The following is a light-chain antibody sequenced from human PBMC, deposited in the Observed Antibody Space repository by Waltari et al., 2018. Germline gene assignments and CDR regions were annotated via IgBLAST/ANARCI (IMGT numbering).Light chain of an antibody. J-gene: IGLJ3*02. Sequence: SSVLTQAPSVSVAPGPTATVTCGGDNIGGSSAHWYQQRPGRAPVLVVYLDSDRPSGIPDRFSGSKSGNAATLTISRVEAGDEADYYCHVWDGKTVMFGGGTKLTVL. CDR2: LDS. CDR1: NIGGSS. CDR3: HVWDGKTVM. V-gene: IGLV3-21*02.